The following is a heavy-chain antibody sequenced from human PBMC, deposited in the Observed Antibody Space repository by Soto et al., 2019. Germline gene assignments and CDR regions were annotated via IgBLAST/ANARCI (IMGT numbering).Heavy chain of an antibody. D-gene: IGHD2-15*01. Sequence: EVQLVESGGGLVKPGGSLRLSCAASGFTFSSYSMNWVRQAPGKGLEWVSSISSSSSYIYYADSVKGRFTISRDNAKNSLYLQMNSLRAEDTAVYYCARDGDVVVVAATLDYWGQGTLVTVSS. CDR1: GFTFSSYS. J-gene: IGHJ4*02. CDR2: ISSSSSYI. CDR3: ARDGDVVVVAATLDY. V-gene: IGHV3-21*01.